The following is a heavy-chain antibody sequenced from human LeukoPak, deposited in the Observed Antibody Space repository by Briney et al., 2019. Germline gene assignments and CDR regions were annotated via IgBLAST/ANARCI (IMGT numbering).Heavy chain of an antibody. Sequence: PGGSLRLSCAATEFTVSSNYMSWVRQATGKGLEWVAVNYSGGSTYYADSVKGRFTISRDNSKNTLYLQMNSLRAEDTAVYYCAREQIVVVPATIAGNWFDPWGQGTLVTVSS. CDR1: EFTVSSNY. CDR2: NYSGGST. D-gene: IGHD2-2*01. J-gene: IGHJ5*02. CDR3: AREQIVVVPATIAGNWFDP. V-gene: IGHV3-53*01.